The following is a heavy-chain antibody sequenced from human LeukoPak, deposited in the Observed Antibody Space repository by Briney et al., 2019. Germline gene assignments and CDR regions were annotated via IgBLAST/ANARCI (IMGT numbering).Heavy chain of an antibody. Sequence: PSETLSLTCTVSGGSISSYYCSWIRQPPGKGLEWIGYIYYSGSTNYNPSLKSRVTISVDTSKNQFSLKLSSVTAADTAVYYCARQTTAYDYWGQGTLVTVSS. CDR3: ARQTTAYDY. CDR2: IYYSGST. V-gene: IGHV4-59*01. D-gene: IGHD4-17*01. J-gene: IGHJ4*02. CDR1: GGSISSYY.